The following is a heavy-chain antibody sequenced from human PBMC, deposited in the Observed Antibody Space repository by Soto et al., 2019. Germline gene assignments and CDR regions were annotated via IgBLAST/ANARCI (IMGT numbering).Heavy chain of an antibody. CDR3: ARGATYYDFWSGYYTSSTYYGMDV. V-gene: IGHV3-53*01. J-gene: IGHJ6*02. CDR2: IDTAGRT. Sequence: GGSLRLSCEASVFSVSGNYMTWVRQAPGKGLKWVSVIDTAGRTNYAESVKGRFTISRDNAKNTLHLQMNSLRAEDTAVYYCARGATYYDFWSGYYTSSTYYGMDVWGQGTTVTVSS. CDR1: VFSVSGNY. D-gene: IGHD3-3*01.